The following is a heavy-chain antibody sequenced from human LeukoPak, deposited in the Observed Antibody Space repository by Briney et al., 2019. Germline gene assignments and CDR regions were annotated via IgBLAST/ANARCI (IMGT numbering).Heavy chain of an antibody. V-gene: IGHV4-59*01. CDR3: ATFSSSTLYYYGMDV. CDR1: GGSISSYY. Sequence: SETLSLTCTVSGGSISSYYWSWIRQPPGKGLEWIGYIYYSGSTNYNPSLKSRVTISVDTSKNQFSLKLSSVTAADTAVYYCATFSSSTLYYYGMDVWGQGTTVTASS. D-gene: IGHD6-6*01. CDR2: IYYSGST. J-gene: IGHJ6*02.